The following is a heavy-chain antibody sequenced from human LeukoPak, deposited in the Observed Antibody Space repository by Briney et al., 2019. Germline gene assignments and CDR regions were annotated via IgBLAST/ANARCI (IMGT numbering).Heavy chain of an antibody. Sequence: PSETLSLTCTVSGGSISSYYWSWIRQPPGKGLEWIGYIYYSGSTNYNPSLKSRVTISVDTSKNQFSLKLSSVTAADTAVYYCARVYGPPGAFDIWGQGTMVTVSS. CDR3: ARVYGPPGAFDI. CDR2: IYYSGST. V-gene: IGHV4-59*01. D-gene: IGHD4-17*01. CDR1: GGSISSYY. J-gene: IGHJ3*02.